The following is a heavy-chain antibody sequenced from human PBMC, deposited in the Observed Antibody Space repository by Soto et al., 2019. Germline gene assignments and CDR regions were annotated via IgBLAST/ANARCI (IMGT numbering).Heavy chain of an antibody. CDR1: GYSFTSYW. Sequence: PGESLKISCKGYGYSFTSYWIGWVRQTPGKGLEWMGIIYPGDSDIRYSPSFQGQVTMSVDKSIGTAYVQWSSLKASDTAIYYCAADTARTYYYYAMDVWGQGTTVTVSS. CDR2: IYPGDSDI. CDR3: AADTARTYYYYAMDV. J-gene: IGHJ6*02. D-gene: IGHD5-18*01. V-gene: IGHV5-51*01.